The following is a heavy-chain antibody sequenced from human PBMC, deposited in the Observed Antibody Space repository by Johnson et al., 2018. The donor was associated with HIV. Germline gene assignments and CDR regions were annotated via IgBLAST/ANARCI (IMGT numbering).Heavy chain of an antibody. D-gene: IGHD1-26*01. J-gene: IGHJ3*02. CDR2: ISGSCGST. Sequence: QVQLVESGGGVVQSERSLRLSCSASGFTFSNYAMHWVRQAPGKWLEWVSAISGSCGSTYYADSVKGRSTISRDNTKSTLYLQMNSLRPEDTAVYYCAKERRAPRAFDIWGQGTMVTVSS. V-gene: IGHV3-64*04. CDR1: GFTFSNYA. CDR3: AKERRAPRAFDI.